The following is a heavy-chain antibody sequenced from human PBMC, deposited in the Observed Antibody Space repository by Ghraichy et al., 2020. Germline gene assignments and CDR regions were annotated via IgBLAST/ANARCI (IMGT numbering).Heavy chain of an antibody. CDR1: GGSISSSSYY. V-gene: IGHV4-39*01. J-gene: IGHJ4*02. CDR3: ARVQWLQLVFDY. D-gene: IGHD5-24*01. CDR2: IYYSGST. Sequence: SETLSLTCTVSGGSISSSSYYWGWIRQPPGKGLEWIGSIYYSGSTYYNPSLKSRVTISVDTSKNQFSLKLSSVTAADTAVYYCARVQWLQLVFDYWGQGTLVTVSS.